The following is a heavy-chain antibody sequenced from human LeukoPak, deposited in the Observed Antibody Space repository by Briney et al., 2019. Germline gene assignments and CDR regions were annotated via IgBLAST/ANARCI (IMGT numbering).Heavy chain of an antibody. CDR1: GYSISSGYY. J-gene: IGHJ4*02. V-gene: IGHV4-38-2*02. CDR3: ARLHLPAKRFDY. CDR2: IYHSGRT. Sequence: PSETLSLTCTVSGYSISSGYYWGWIRQPPGKGLEWIGSIYHSGRTFYNPSLKSRVTISVDTSKNQFSLKLTSVTAADTAVYYCARLHLPAKRFDYWGQGNLVTGSS. D-gene: IGHD6-25*01.